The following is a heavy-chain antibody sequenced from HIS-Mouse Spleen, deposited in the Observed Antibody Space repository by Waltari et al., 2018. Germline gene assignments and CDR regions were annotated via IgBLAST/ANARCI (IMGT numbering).Heavy chain of an antibody. CDR3: ARDGQADYYDSSVDY. V-gene: IGHV4-38-2*02. CDR2: IYHSGST. CDR1: GSSISRGSY. D-gene: IGHD3-22*01. Sequence: QLQLQESGPGLVKPSETLSPTRTVSGSSISRGSYRGWVRQPPGKGLEWIGSIYHSGSTYYNPSLKSRVTISVDTSKNQFSLKLSSVTAADTAVYYCARDGQADYYDSSVDYWGQGTLVTVSS. J-gene: IGHJ4*02.